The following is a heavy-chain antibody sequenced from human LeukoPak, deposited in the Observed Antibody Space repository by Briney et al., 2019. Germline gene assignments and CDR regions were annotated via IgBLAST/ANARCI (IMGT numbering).Heavy chain of an antibody. Sequence: SVKVSCKASGGTFSSYAISWVRQAPGQGLGWMGGIIPIFGTANYAQKFQGRVTITADESTSTAYMELSSLRSEDTAVYYCARSTVALGYFDYWGQGTLVTVSS. CDR3: ARSTVALGYFDY. V-gene: IGHV1-69*13. D-gene: IGHD4-23*01. CDR1: GGTFSSYA. CDR2: IIPIFGTA. J-gene: IGHJ4*02.